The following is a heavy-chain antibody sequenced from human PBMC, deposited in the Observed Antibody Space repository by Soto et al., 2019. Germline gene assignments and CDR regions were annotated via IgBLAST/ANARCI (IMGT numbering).Heavy chain of an antibody. CDR1: GGSISSGGYS. CDR3: AREIVVVVAGDYYYYGMDV. D-gene: IGHD2-15*01. CDR2: IYHSGST. J-gene: IGHJ6*02. Sequence: PSETLSLTCAVSGGSISSGGYSWSWIRQPPGKGLEWIGYIYHSGSTYYNPSLKSRVTISVDRSKNQFSLKLSSVTAADTAVYYCAREIVVVVAGDYYYYGMDVWGQGTTVTVSS. V-gene: IGHV4-30-2*01.